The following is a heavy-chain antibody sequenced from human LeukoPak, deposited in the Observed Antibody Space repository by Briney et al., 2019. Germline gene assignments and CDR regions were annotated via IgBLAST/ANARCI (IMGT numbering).Heavy chain of an antibody. CDR2: ISISSSYI. CDR1: GFTFSSYS. J-gene: IGHJ6*03. Sequence: GGSLRLSCAASGFTFSSYSMNRVRHAPGKGLEWVSSISISSSYIYYAASVKGRFTISRDNAKNSLYLQMNSLRAEDTAVYYCARDLRITIFGVVTPPYYYYMDVWGKGTTVTVSS. CDR3: ARDLRITIFGVVTPPYYYYMDV. V-gene: IGHV3-21*01. D-gene: IGHD3-3*01.